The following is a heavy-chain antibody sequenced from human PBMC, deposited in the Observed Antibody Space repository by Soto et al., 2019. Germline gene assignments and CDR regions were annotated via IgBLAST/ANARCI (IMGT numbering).Heavy chain of an antibody. CDR1: GYTFTNFG. Sequence: QVQLVQSGAEVKKPGASVKVSCKASGYTFTNFGISWVRQAPGQGLEWMGWISAYNGNTNYAQKFKGRVTMTTDTHTSTAYMELRGLRSDDTAVYYCARAGTPLDYWRQGPLVTVSS. V-gene: IGHV1-18*01. CDR3: ARAGTPLDY. J-gene: IGHJ4*02. D-gene: IGHD3-10*01. CDR2: ISAYNGNT.